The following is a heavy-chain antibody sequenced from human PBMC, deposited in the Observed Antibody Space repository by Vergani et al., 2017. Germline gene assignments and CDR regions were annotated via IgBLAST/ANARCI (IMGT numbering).Heavy chain of an antibody. Sequence: QVQLVQSGAEVKKPGASVKVSCKVSGYTLTELSMHWVRQAPGKGLEWMGGFDPEDGETIYAQKFQGRVTMTEDTSTDTAYMELSSLRSGDTAGYYCATGVYCGGDCFTDYWGQGTLVTVSS. CDR3: ATGVYCGGDCFTDY. CDR2: FDPEDGET. J-gene: IGHJ4*02. CDR1: GYTLTELS. V-gene: IGHV1-24*01. D-gene: IGHD2-21*02.